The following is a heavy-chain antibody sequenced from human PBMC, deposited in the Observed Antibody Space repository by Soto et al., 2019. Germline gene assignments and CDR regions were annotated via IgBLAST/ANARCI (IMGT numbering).Heavy chain of an antibody. D-gene: IGHD5-12*01. J-gene: IGHJ4*02. CDR3: ARVSVATEGAFDY. Sequence: ASVKVSCKASGGTFSSYTISWVRQAPGQGLEWMGRIIPILGIANYAQKFQGRVTITADKSTSTAYMELSSLRSEDTAVYYCARVSVATEGAFDYWGQGTLVTVSS. CDR2: IIPILGIA. CDR1: GGTFSSYT. V-gene: IGHV1-69*02.